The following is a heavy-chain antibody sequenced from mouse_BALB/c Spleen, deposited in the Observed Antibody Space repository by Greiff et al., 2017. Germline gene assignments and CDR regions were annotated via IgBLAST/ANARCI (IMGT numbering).Heavy chain of an antibody. J-gene: IGHJ4*01. CDR2: IWSGGST. D-gene: IGHD2-3*01. CDR1: GFSLTSYG. V-gene: IGHV2-2*02. Sequence: VKLMESGPGLVQPSQSLSITCTVSGFSLTSYGVHWVRQSPGKGLEWLGVIWSGGSTDYNAAFISRLSISKDNSKSQVFFKMNSLQANDTAIYYCARNTDGYYAMDYWGQGTSVTVSS. CDR3: ARNTDGYYAMDY.